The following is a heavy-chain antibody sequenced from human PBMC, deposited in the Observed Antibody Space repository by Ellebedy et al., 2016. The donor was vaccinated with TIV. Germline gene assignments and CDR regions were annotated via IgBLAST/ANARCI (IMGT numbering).Heavy chain of an antibody. CDR1: GFTFSSYW. J-gene: IGHJ6*02. Sequence: GESLKISXAASGFTFSSYWMSWVRQAPGKGLEWVANIKQDGSEKYYVDSVKGRFTISRDNAENSLYLQMNSLRAEDTAVYYCARGHHGLEVWGQGTTVTVSS. V-gene: IGHV3-7*03. CDR3: ARGHHGLEV. CDR2: IKQDGSEK.